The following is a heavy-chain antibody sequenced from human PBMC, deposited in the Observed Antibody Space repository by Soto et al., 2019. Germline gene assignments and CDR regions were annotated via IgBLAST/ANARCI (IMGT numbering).Heavy chain of an antibody. CDR2: IRPDGGYR. CDR3: ARDRGWYTFDY. D-gene: IGHD6-19*01. CDR1: GFTFSVHW. J-gene: IGHJ4*02. V-gene: IGHV3-7*01. Sequence: PGGSLRLSCAASGFTFSVHWMSWVRQAPGGGLEWVAGIRPDGGYRAYLDSVNGRFTISRDNVKNSLSLQMDSLRTEDTAVYYCARDRGWYTFDYWGQGAPVTVSS.